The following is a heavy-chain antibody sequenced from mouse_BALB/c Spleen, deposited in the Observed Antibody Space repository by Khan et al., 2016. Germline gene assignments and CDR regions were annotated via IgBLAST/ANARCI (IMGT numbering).Heavy chain of an antibody. V-gene: IGHV1-80*01. CDR3: ARGGSSYDGVAY. D-gene: IGHD1-1*01. J-gene: IGHJ3*01. CDR2: IYPGDGDT. Sequence: QVQLQQAGAELVRPGSSVKISCKASGYAFSSYWMNWVKQRPGQGLEWIGQIYPGDGDTNYNGKFKGKATLTADKSSSTAYMQLSSLTSEDSAVYFCARGGSSYDGVAYWGQGTLVTVSA. CDR1: GYAFSSYW.